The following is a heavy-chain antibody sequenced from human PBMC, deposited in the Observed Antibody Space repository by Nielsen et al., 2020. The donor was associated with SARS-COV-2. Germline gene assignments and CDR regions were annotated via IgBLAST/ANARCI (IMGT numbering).Heavy chain of an antibody. CDR2: INPSGGST. J-gene: IGHJ4*02. V-gene: IGHV1-18*01. CDR1: GYTFTSYG. Sequence: ASVKVSCKASGYTFTSYGISWVRQAPGQGLEWMGIINPSGGSTSYAQKLQGRVTMTTDTSTSTAYMELRSLRSDDTAVYYCARDRITMVRGVLPGGYWGQGTLVTVSS. D-gene: IGHD3-10*01. CDR3: ARDRITMVRGVLPGGY.